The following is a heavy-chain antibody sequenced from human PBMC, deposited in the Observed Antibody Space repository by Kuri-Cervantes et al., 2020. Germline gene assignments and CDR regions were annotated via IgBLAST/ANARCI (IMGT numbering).Heavy chain of an antibody. J-gene: IGHJ4*02. D-gene: IGHD6-13*01. CDR3: ATGPPSPHYLSSWYRDYFHF. Sequence: ASVKVSCKASGYIFTAHYIHWVRQAPGQGLEWMGWINPNSGGTNYGQNFQGRVTMTRDTSISTTYMELSSLRSDDTAVYYCATGPPSPHYLSSWYRDYFHFWGQGTLVTVSS. CDR2: INPNSGGT. CDR1: GYIFTAHY. V-gene: IGHV1-2*02.